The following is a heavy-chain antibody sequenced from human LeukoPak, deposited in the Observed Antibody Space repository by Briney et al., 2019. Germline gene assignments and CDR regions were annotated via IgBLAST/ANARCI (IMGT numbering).Heavy chain of an antibody. CDR2: IYHSGSA. D-gene: IGHD2-15*01. Sequence: SETLSLTCAVSGDSISSSNWWSWVRQPPGKGLEWIGEIYHSGSANYSPSLKSRVTISVDKSKNQFSPKLNFVTAADTAVYYWARVLVVAATRGPEVYGMDVWGQGTTVTVSS. V-gene: IGHV4-4*02. J-gene: IGHJ6*02. CDR1: GDSISSSNW. CDR3: ARVLVVAATRGPEVYGMDV.